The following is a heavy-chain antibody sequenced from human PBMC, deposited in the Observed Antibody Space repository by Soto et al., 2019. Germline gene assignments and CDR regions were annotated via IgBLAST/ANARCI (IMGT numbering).Heavy chain of an antibody. CDR1: GFTFSSYA. V-gene: IGHV3-23*01. CDR3: AKDRPNYYGWGAYYKAGGDY. J-gene: IGHJ4*02. Sequence: HPGGSLRLSCAASGFTFSSYAMSWVRQAPGKGLEWVSSITGSGGTTYSADSVKGRFTISRDNSRNTLYLQMISLRADDTAVYYCAKDRPNYYGWGAYYKAGGDYWGQGPLVTVS. CDR2: ITGSGGTT. D-gene: IGHD3-10*01.